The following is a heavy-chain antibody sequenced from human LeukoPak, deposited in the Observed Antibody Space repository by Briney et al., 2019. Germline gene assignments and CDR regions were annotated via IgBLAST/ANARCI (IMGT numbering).Heavy chain of an antibody. Sequence: PSETLSLTCTVSGGSISSGSYYWSWIRQPAGKGLEWIGRIYTSGSTNYNPSLKSRVTISVDTSKNQFSLKLSSVTAADTAVYYCAREGVDYDFWSGYLGGFQHWGQGTLVTVSS. J-gene: IGHJ1*01. CDR1: GGSISSGSYY. V-gene: IGHV4-61*02. CDR2: IYTSGST. CDR3: AREGVDYDFWSGYLGGFQH. D-gene: IGHD3-3*01.